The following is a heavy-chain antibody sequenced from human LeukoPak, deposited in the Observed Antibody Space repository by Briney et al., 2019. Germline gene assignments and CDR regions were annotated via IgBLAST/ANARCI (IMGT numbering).Heavy chain of an antibody. CDR3: ARDVGYGSGSYYNPYNWFDP. V-gene: IGHV1-18*01. CDR2: INAYNGNT. D-gene: IGHD3-10*01. Sequence: ASVKVSFKASGYTLTSYGLSWVRQAPGQGLEWMGWINAYNGNTNYAQKLQGRVTMTTDTSTSTAYMGLRSLRSDDTAVYYCARDVGYGSGSYYNPYNWFDPWGQGTLVTVSS. J-gene: IGHJ5*02. CDR1: GYTLTSYG.